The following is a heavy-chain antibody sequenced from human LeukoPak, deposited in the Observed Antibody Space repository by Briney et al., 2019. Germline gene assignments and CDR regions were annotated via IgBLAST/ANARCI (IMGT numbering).Heavy chain of an antibody. J-gene: IGHJ4*02. CDR2: SSSSGSTI. V-gene: IGHV3-11*04. D-gene: IGHD3-3*01. CDR1: GFTFSDYY. Sequence: PGGSLRLSCAASGFTFSDYYMSWIRQAPGKGLEWVSYSSSSGSTIYYADSVKGRFTISRDNAKNSLYLQMNSLRAEDTAVYYCASPSYDFWSGFYYWGQGTLVTVSS. CDR3: ASPSYDFWSGFYY.